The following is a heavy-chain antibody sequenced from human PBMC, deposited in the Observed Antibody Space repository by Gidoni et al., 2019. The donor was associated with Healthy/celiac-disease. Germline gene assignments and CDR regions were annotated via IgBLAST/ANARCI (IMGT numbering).Heavy chain of an antibody. CDR3: ARDGVRVSKARMDV. V-gene: IGHV1-3*01. CDR1: VYNFISYA. Sequence: QVQLVQSGAEVKKPGASVKASCKASVYNFISYAMHWVRQAPGQRLEWMGWLNAGNGNTKYSQKFQGRVTITRDTSASTAYMELSSLRSEDTAVYYCARDGVRVSKARMDVWGQGTTVTVSS. CDR2: LNAGNGNT. D-gene: IGHD3-10*01. J-gene: IGHJ6*02.